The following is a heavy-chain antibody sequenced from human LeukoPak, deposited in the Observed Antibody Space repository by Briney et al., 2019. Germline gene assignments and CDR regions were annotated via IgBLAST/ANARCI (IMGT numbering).Heavy chain of an antibody. J-gene: IGHJ4*02. Sequence: TGGSLRHSCAASGFTFSSDDMSWVRQAPGKGLVWVTGISGSGGSTYYADSVKGRFTISRDNSKNTLYLRMNSLRAEDTAVYYCAKHTYYYESSGTTALFDYWGQGTLVTVSS. CDR2: ISGSGGST. V-gene: IGHV3-23*01. CDR1: GFTFSSDD. CDR3: AKHTYYYESSGTTALFDY. D-gene: IGHD3-22*01.